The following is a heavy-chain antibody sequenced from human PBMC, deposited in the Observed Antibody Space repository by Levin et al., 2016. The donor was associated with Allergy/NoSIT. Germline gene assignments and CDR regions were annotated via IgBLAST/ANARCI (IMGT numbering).Heavy chain of an antibody. J-gene: IGHJ4*02. CDR3: AREEYSNPSIEY. V-gene: IGHV3-7*03. Sequence: WIRQPPGKGLEWVANIKDDGSEEYYVDSVKGRFIISRDNAKNSLYLQMNGLRDEDTAVYYCAREEYSNPSIEYWGQGTLVTVSS. D-gene: IGHD6-6*01. CDR2: IKDDGSEE.